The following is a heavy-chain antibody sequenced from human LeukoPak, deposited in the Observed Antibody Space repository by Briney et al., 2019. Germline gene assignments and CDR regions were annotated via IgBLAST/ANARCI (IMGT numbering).Heavy chain of an antibody. CDR2: ISAYNGNT. Sequence: ASVKVSCKASGYTFTSYGISWVRQAPGQGLEWMGWISAYNGNTNCAQKLQGRVTMTTDTSTSTAYMELRSLRSDDTAVYYCAAYDYGDYVVYWGQGTLVTVSS. J-gene: IGHJ4*02. CDR1: GYTFTSYG. D-gene: IGHD4-17*01. CDR3: AAYDYGDYVVY. V-gene: IGHV1-18*01.